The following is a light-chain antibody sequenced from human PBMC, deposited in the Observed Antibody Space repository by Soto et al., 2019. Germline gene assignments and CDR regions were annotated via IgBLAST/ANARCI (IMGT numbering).Light chain of an antibody. Sequence: ESVLAQSPGTLSLSPGERATLSCMASQSVSSSYLDWYQQKPGQTPRLLIYGASSRATGIPDRFSGSGSGTDFTLTISRLEPEGFAVYCCQQYSSSLITFGQGTR. CDR2: GAS. V-gene: IGKV3-20*01. CDR1: QSVSSSY. J-gene: IGKJ5*01. CDR3: QQYSSSLIT.